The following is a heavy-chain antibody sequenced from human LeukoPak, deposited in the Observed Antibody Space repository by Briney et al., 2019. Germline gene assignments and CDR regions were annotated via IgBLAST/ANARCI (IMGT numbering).Heavy chain of an antibody. J-gene: IGHJ5*02. CDR1: GGTFTSYG. CDR3: ARDRGYCSSTSCYGTGNNWFDP. V-gene: IGHV1-18*01. D-gene: IGHD2-2*01. Sequence: AASVKVSCKASGGTFTSYGISWVRQAPGQGLEWMGWISAYNGNTNYAQKLQGRVTMTTDTSTSTAYMELRSLRSDDTAVYYCARDRGYCSSTSCYGTGNNWFDPWGQGTLVTVSS. CDR2: ISAYNGNT.